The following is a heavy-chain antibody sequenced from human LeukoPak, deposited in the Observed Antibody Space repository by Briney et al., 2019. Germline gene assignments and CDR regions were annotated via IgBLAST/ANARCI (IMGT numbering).Heavy chain of an antibody. CDR3: ARDAGWLQFDY. CDR2: INPSGGST. J-gene: IGHJ4*02. CDR1: GFTFTSYY. V-gene: IGHV1-46*01. Sequence: SGGSLRLSCAASGFTFTSYYMHWVRQAPGQGLEWMGIINPSGGSTSYAQKFQGRVTMTRDTSTSTVYMELSSLRSEDTAVYYCARDAGWLQFDYWGQGTLVTVSS. D-gene: IGHD5-24*01.